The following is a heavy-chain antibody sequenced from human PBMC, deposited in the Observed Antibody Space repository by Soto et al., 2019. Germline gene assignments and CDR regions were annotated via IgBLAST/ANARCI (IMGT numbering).Heavy chain of an antibody. Sequence: GGSLRLSCAASGITFSSYAMSWVRQAPGKGLEWASGISGTGDRIYYADSVKGRFTISRDDSKKTLYLQMNSLRGEDTAIYYCAKVPSPYGDYNWNFDLWGRGTLVTVSS. CDR2: ISGTGDRI. J-gene: IGHJ2*01. V-gene: IGHV3-23*01. CDR1: GITFSSYA. CDR3: AKVPSPYGDYNWNFDL. D-gene: IGHD4-17*01.